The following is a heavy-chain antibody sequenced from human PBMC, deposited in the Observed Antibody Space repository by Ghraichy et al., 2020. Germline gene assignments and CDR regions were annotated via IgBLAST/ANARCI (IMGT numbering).Heavy chain of an antibody. V-gene: IGHV3-30*18. Sequence: LSLTCAASGFTFSSYGMHWVRQAPGKGLEWVAVISYDGSNKYYADSVKGRFTISRDNSKNTLYLQMNSLRAEDTAVYYCAKDPAFDYWGQGTLVTVSS. J-gene: IGHJ4*02. CDR2: ISYDGSNK. CDR1: GFTFSSYG. CDR3: AKDPAFDY.